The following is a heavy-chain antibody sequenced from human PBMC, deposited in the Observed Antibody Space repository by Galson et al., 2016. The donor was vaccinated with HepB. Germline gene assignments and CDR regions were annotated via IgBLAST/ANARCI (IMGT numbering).Heavy chain of an antibody. J-gene: IGHJ6*02. Sequence: SLRLSCAASGFSFSNYWMSWVRQAPRKGPEWVANIKGDGSGKYYVDSVKGRFTISRDNAKNSLDLQMNSLRAEDTAVYYCARDGCLYAMDVWGQGAAVTVAS. CDR2: IKGDGSGK. CDR3: ARDGCLYAMDV. D-gene: IGHD4/OR15-4a*01. V-gene: IGHV3-7*03. CDR1: GFSFSNYW.